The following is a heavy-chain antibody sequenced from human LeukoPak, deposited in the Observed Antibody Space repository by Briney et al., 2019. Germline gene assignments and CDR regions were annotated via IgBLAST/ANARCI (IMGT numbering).Heavy chain of an antibody. CDR1: GFTFSSYA. Sequence: GGSLRLSCAASGFTFSSYATSWVRQAPGKGLEWVSAISSSGGSTYYADSVKGRFTISRDNSKNTLYLQMNSLRAEDTAVYYCASYSGSYYDAFDIWGQGTMVTVSS. V-gene: IGHV3-23*01. J-gene: IGHJ3*02. CDR2: ISSSGGST. CDR3: ASYSGSYYDAFDI. D-gene: IGHD1-26*01.